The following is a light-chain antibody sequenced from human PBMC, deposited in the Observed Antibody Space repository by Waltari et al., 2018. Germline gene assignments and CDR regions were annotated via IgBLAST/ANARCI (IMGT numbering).Light chain of an antibody. J-gene: IGKJ1*01. V-gene: IGKV2-30*02. CDR1: QSLVHSDRKTY. CDR3: MQVTHWPWT. Sequence: DVVMTQSPLPLPVTLGQPASTPCRSRQSLVHSDRKTYLNWFHQRPGQSPRRLIYAVSNRYSGVPDRFSGSGSGTDFTLKISRVEAEDVGVYYCMQVTHWPWTFGQGTKVEIK. CDR2: AVS.